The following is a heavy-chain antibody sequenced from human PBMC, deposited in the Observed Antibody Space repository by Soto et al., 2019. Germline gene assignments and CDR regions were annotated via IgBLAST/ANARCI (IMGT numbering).Heavy chain of an antibody. D-gene: IGHD3-22*01. V-gene: IGHV4-30-2*05. J-gene: IGHJ4*02. CDR1: GGSISSGGYS. Sequence: SETLSLTCAVSGGSISSGGYSWSWIRQPPGKGLEWIGYIYYSGSTYYNPSLKSRVTISVDTSKNQFSLKLSSVTAADTAVYYCARDGDYYDSSGYYWRYFDYWGQGTLVTVSS. CDR2: IYYSGST. CDR3: ARDGDYYDSSGYYWRYFDY.